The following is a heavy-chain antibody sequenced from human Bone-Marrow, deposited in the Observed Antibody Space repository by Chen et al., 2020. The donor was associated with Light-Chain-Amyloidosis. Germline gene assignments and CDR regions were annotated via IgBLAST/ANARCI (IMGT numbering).Heavy chain of an antibody. CDR3: ARRRDGYNFDY. J-gene: IGHJ4*01. CDR2: IYPDDSDA. Sequence: EVQLAQSGPEVKKPGESLKISCKRSGYTIPNYLIGWVRQMPGKGLEWMGVIYPDDSDARYSPSFEGQVTISADKSITTAYLQWRSLKASDTAMYYCARRRDGYNFDYWGHGTLVTVSS. V-gene: IGHV5-51*01. CDR1: GYTIPNYL. D-gene: IGHD5-12*01.